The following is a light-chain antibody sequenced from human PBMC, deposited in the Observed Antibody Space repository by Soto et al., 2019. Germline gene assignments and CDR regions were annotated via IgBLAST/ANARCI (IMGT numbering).Light chain of an antibody. J-gene: IGLJ2*01. V-gene: IGLV1-47*01. Sequence: QSALTQPPSVSGSPGQSVTISCTVTSSDVGDYEHVSWYQQAPGTAPKVLIYSNDKRPSGVPDRFSGSKSGTSASLAISGLRSEDEADYYCAAWDDSLSGPLFGGGTKLTVL. CDR2: SND. CDR3: AAWDDSLSGPL. CDR1: SSDVGDYEH.